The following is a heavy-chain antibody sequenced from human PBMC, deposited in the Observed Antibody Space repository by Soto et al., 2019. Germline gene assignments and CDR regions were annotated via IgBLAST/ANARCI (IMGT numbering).Heavy chain of an antibody. Sequence: GGSLRLSCAASGFTFSSYGMHWVRQAPGKGLEWVAVIWYDGSNKYYADSVKGRFTISRDNSKNTLYLQMNSLRAEDTAVYYCARDYDFWSGSQGDWGQGTRVTVAS. V-gene: IGHV3-33*01. CDR1: GFTFSSYG. CDR3: ARDYDFWSGSQGD. J-gene: IGHJ4*02. CDR2: IWYDGSNK. D-gene: IGHD3-3*01.